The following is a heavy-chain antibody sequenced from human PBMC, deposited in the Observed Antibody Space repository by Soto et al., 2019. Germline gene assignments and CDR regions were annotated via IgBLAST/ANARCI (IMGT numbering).Heavy chain of an antibody. D-gene: IGHD1-26*01. Sequence: GGSLRLSCAASGFSFGSYAMYWVRQPPGKGLEWVATVSYEGSIAYYSDSVKGRFTISRDNSMQTIYLQINSLTAEDSALYYCASDFEPTEGDYYYYGMDVWGQGTRVTVSS. CDR3: ASDFEPTEGDYYYYGMDV. CDR2: VSYEGSIA. V-gene: IGHV3-30*03. CDR1: GFSFGSYA. J-gene: IGHJ6*02.